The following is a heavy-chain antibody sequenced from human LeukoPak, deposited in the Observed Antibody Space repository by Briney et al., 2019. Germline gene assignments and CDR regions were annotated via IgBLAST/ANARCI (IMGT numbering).Heavy chain of an antibody. CDR2: VSGSGDST. CDR1: GFTFGSYW. V-gene: IGHV3-23*01. J-gene: IGHJ4*02. D-gene: IGHD6-19*01. Sequence: QSGGSLRLSCATSGFTFGSYWMTWVRQPPGKGLEWVSTVSGSGDSTHYADSVMGRFTISRDNSKNTLYLQLNSLRADDTAVYYCAKSSLWYPFCDYWGQGTLVTVSS. CDR3: AKSSLWYPFCDY.